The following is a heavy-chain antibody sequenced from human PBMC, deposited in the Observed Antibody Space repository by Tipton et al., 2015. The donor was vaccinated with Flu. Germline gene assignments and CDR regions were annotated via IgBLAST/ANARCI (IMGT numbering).Heavy chain of an antibody. V-gene: IGHV3-30-3*01. D-gene: IGHD1-1*01. J-gene: IGHJ3*02. CDR2: ISYDGSNK. CDR1: GFTFNNYA. CDR3: ARPGGGNDVAFDI. Sequence: SLRLSCAASGFTFNNYAMYWVRQAPGKGLEWVAVISYDGSNKYYADSVKGRFTISRDNSKNTLFLQMNSLRAEDRAVYYCARPGGGNDVAFDIWGQGTMVTVSS.